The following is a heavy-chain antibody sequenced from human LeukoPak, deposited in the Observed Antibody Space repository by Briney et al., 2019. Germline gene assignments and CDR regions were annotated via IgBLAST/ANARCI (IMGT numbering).Heavy chain of an antibody. CDR2: INHSGST. V-gene: IGHV4-4*02. CDR1: GGSISGTNW. Sequence: SGTLSLTCGVSGGSISGTNWWSWVRQPPGQGLEWIGEINHSGSTNYNPSLKSRVTISVDTSRNQFSLKLSSVTAADTAVYYCASLSEEFDPDYWGQGTLVTVSS. CDR3: ASLSEEFDPDY. J-gene: IGHJ4*02.